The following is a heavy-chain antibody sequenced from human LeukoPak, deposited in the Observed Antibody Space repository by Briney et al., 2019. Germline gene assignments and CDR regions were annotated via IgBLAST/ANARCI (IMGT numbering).Heavy chain of an antibody. CDR1: GGSISSYY. V-gene: IGHV4-4*07. Sequence: PSETLSLTCTVSGGSISSYYWSWIRQPAGKGLEWIGRIYTSGSTNYNPSLKSRVTMSVDTSKNRFSLKLSSVTAADTAVYYCAGAELRFLEWLSKYWGQGTLVTVSS. CDR2: IYTSGST. CDR3: AGAELRFLEWLSKY. J-gene: IGHJ4*02. D-gene: IGHD3-3*01.